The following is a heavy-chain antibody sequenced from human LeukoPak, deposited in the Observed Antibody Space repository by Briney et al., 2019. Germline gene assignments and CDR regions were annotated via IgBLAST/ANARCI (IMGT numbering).Heavy chain of an antibody. D-gene: IGHD6-13*01. J-gene: IGHJ3*02. CDR3: TRDVERGTFDI. CDR2: INSDGSST. Sequence: GGSLRLSCAASGFTFSSFWMHWVRQAPGKGLEWVSRINSDGSSTSYADSVKGRFTISRDNAKNSLFLEMSSLRADDTAVYFCTRDVERGTFDIWGQGTTVTVSS. CDR1: GFTFSSFW. V-gene: IGHV3-74*01.